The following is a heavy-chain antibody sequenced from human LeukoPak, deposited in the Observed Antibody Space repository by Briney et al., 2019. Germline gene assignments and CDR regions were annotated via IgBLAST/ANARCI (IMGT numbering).Heavy chain of an antibody. J-gene: IGHJ6*02. D-gene: IGHD6-13*01. CDR1: GGSISSYY. CDR3: AGAGILRYYYYGMDV. CDR2: IYYSGST. Sequence: KPSETLSLTCTVSGGSISSYYWSWIRQPPGKGLEWIGYIYYSGSTNYNPSLKSRVAISVDTSKNQFSLKLSSVTAADTAVYYCAGAGILRYYYYGMDVWGQGTTVTVSS. V-gene: IGHV4-59*01.